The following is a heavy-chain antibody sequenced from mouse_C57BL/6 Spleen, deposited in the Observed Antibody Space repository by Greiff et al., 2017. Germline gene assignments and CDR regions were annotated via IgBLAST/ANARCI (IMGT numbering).Heavy chain of an antibody. Sequence: EVKLQESGAELVKPGASVKLSCTASGFNIKDYYMHWVKQRTEQGLEWIGRIDPEDGGTKYAPKFQGKATITADTSSNTAYLQLSSLTSEDNAVYYGTRDGSSLAWFAYWGQGTLVTVSA. CDR1: GFNIKDYY. CDR2: IDPEDGGT. CDR3: TRDGSSLAWFAY. D-gene: IGHD1-1*01. V-gene: IGHV14-2*01. J-gene: IGHJ3*01.